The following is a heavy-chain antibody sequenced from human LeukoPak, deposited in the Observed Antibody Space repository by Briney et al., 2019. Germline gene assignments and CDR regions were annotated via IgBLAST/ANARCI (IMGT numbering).Heavy chain of an antibody. CDR2: ISAYSGNT. D-gene: IGHD3-10*01. CDR3: ASSITMVRGVIAWFDP. J-gene: IGHJ5*02. CDR1: GYTFTSYA. Sequence: ASVKVSCKASGYTFTSYAMNWVRQAPGQGLEWMGWISAYSGNTNYAQKLQGRVTMTTDTSTSTAYMELRSLRSEDTAVYYCASSITMVRGVIAWFDPWGQGTLVTVSS. V-gene: IGHV1-18*01.